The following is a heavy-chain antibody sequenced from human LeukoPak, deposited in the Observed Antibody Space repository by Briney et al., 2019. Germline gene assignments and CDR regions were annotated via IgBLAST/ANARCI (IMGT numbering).Heavy chain of an antibody. Sequence: SVKVSCKASGGTFSSYAISWVRQAPGQGLEWMGGTIPIFGTANYAQKFQGRVTITADESTSTAYMELSSLRSEDTAVYYCARTGNRGSSTSCYTGCDYYYGMDVWGQGTTVTVSS. J-gene: IGHJ6*02. CDR2: TIPIFGTA. D-gene: IGHD2-2*02. CDR3: ARTGNRGSSTSCYTGCDYYYGMDV. CDR1: GGTFSSYA. V-gene: IGHV1-69*13.